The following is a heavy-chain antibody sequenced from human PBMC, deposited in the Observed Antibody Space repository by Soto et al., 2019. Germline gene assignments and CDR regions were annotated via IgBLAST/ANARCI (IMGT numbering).Heavy chain of an antibody. J-gene: IGHJ4*02. V-gene: IGHV1-69*04. Sequence: GASVKVSCKASGYTFTDFGISWVRQAPGQGLEWMGRIIPILGIANYAQKFQGRVTITADKSTSTAYMELSSLRSEDTAVYYCARSIVVVTALDYWGQGTLVTVSS. CDR2: IIPILGIA. CDR1: GYTFTDFG. D-gene: IGHD2-21*02. CDR3: ARSIVVVTALDY.